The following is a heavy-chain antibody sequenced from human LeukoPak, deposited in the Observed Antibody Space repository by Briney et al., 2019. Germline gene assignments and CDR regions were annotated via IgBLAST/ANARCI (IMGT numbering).Heavy chain of an antibody. CDR1: GFTVSSYY. D-gene: IGHD2-15*01. CDR2: ISYDGSNK. Sequence: PGGSLRLSCAASGFTVSSYYMNWVRQAPGKGLEWVAVISYDGSNKYYADSVKGRFTISRDNSKNTLYLQMNSLRAEDTAVYYCARNGYCSGGSCLIYYMDVWGKGTTVTVSS. J-gene: IGHJ6*03. CDR3: ARNGYCSGGSCLIYYMDV. V-gene: IGHV3-30*03.